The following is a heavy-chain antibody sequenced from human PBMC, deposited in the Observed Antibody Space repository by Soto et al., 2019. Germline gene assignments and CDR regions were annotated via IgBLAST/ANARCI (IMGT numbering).Heavy chain of an antibody. CDR1: GGSISSGGYS. J-gene: IGHJ4*02. Sequence: SETLSLICAVSGGSISSGGYSWSWIRQPPGKGLEWIGYIYHSGSTYYNPSLKSRVTISVDRSKNSLYLQMNSLRAEDTAVYYCARDSVYYGDYELNYFDYWGQGTLVTVSS. CDR2: IYHSGST. CDR3: ARDSVYYGDYELNYFDY. V-gene: IGHV4-30-2*01. D-gene: IGHD4-17*01.